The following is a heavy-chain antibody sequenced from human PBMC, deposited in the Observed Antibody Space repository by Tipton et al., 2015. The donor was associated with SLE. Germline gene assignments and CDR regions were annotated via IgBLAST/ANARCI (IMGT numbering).Heavy chain of an antibody. J-gene: IGHJ4*02. CDR1: GGSISSGTHY. D-gene: IGHD1-26*01. Sequence: TLSLTCTVSGGSISSGTHYWSWIRQPPGKALEWIGYIYYSGDTNYNPSLKSRVTFSVDTSKNQFSLKLNSVTAADTAVYYCARGGSYSWHSWGQGTLVTVSS. CDR3: ARGGSYSWHS. CDR2: IYYSGDT. V-gene: IGHV4-61*01.